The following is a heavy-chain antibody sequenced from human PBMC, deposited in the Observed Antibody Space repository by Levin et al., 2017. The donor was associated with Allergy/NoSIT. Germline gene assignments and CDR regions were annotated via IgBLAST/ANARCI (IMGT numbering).Heavy chain of an antibody. CDR1: GFTFSSYA. CDR3: ARDSDY. V-gene: IGHV3-30-3*01. CDR2: TSFDGNKK. Sequence: GESLKISCAASGFTFSSYAVHWFRQAPGKGLEWVVLTSFDGNKKYYADPVKGRFTISRDNPKNTVYLQMNSLRPEDTAVYYCARDSDYWGQGAQVTVSS. J-gene: IGHJ4*02.